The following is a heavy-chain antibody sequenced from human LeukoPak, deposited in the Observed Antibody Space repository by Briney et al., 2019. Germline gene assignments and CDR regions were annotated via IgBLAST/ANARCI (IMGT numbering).Heavy chain of an antibody. CDR1: GYSISSGYY. CDR2: IYHSGST. J-gene: IGHJ2*01. D-gene: IGHD4/OR15-4a*01. V-gene: IGHV4-38-2*02. Sequence: SETLSLTCTVSGYSISSGYYWGWIRQPPGKGLEWIGSIYHSGSTYYNPSLKSRLTISADTSKNQFSLRLSSVTAADTAVYYCARGRRIVVLPGRGYFDLWGRGTLVTVSS. CDR3: ARGRRIVVLPGRGYFDL.